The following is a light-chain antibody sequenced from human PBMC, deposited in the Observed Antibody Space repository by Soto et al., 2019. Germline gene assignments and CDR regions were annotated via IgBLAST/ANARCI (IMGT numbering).Light chain of an antibody. Sequence: QSVLTQPASVSGSPGQSITISCTGTSSDVGGYNYVSWYQQHPGKAPKLMIYDVGNRPSGVSNRFSGSKSGNTASLTISGLQAEDEADYYCSSYTSSSTLRGVFGGGTKLTVL. V-gene: IGLV2-14*01. CDR2: DVG. CDR1: SSDVGGYNY. J-gene: IGLJ2*01. CDR3: SSYTSSSTLRGV.